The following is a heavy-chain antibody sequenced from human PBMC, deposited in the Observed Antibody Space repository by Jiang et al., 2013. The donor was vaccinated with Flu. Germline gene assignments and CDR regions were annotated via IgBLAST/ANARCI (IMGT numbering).Heavy chain of an antibody. J-gene: IGHJ6*02. CDR2: IIPIFGTA. Sequence: VQLVESGAEVKKPGSSVKVSCKASGGTFSSYAISWVRQAPGQGLEWMGGIIPIFGTANYAQKFQGRVTITADESTSTAYMELSSLRSEDTAVYYCARGIAASGGIDYYYYGMDVWGQGTTGHRLL. CDR3: ARGIAASGGIDYYYYGMDV. D-gene: IGHD2-15*01. CDR1: GGTFSSYA. V-gene: IGHV1-69*01.